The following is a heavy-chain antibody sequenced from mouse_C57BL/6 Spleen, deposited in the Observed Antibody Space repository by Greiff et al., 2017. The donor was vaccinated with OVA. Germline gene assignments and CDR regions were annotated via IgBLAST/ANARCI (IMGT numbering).Heavy chain of an antibody. CDR2: INPSSGYT. V-gene: IGHV1-7*01. J-gene: IGHJ3*01. CDR3: ARSLYYDDEWFAY. Sequence: VQLVESGAELAKPGASVKLSCKASGYTFTSYWMHWVKQRPGQGLEWIGYINPSSGYTKYNQKFKDKATLTADKSSSTAYMQLSSLTYEDSAVYYCARSLYYDDEWFAYWGQGTLVTVSA. CDR1: GYTFTSYW. D-gene: IGHD2-4*01.